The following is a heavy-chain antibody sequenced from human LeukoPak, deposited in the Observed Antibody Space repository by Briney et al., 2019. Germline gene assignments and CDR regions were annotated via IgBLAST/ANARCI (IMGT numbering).Heavy chain of an antibody. Sequence: GGSLRLSCAASGFTFNSYSMNWVRQAPGKGLEWVSSISSSSSYIYYADSVKGRFTISRDNVKNLMYLQMNSLRAEDTAVYYYARDGSGDYWGQGTLVTVSS. CDR1: GFTFNSYS. V-gene: IGHV3-21*01. CDR3: ARDGSGDY. CDR2: ISSSSSYI. J-gene: IGHJ4*02. D-gene: IGHD1-14*01.